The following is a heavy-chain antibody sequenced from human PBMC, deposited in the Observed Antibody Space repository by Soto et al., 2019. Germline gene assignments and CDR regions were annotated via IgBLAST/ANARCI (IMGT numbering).Heavy chain of an antibody. CDR2: IYYSGST. D-gene: IGHD6-19*01. Sequence: QLQLQESGPGLVKPSETLSLTCTVSGGSISSSSYYWGWIRQPPGKGLEWIGSIYYSGSTYYNPSLKSRVTLSEDTPKNQFPRKLSSVTAADTAVYYCARRGGGVFTVAQYFDYWGQGTLVTVSS. CDR1: GGSISSSSYY. CDR3: ARRGGGVFTVAQYFDY. V-gene: IGHV4-39*01. J-gene: IGHJ4*02.